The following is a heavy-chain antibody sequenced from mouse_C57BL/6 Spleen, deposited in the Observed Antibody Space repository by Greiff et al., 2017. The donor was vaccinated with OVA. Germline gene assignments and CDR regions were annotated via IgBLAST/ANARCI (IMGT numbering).Heavy chain of an antibody. CDR2: ISSGSSTI. J-gene: IGHJ2*01. Sequence: EVQLVESGGGLVKPGGSLKLSCAASGFTFSDYGMHWVRQAPEKGLEWVAYISSGSSTIYYADTVKGRFTISRDNAKNTLFLQMTSLRSEDTAMYYCAMDDYYGSSYFDYWGQGTTLTVSS. V-gene: IGHV5-17*01. D-gene: IGHD1-1*01. CDR3: AMDDYYGSSYFDY. CDR1: GFTFSDYG.